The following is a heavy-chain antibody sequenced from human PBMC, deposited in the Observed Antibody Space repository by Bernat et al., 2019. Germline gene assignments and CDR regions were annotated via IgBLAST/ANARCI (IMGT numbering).Heavy chain of an antibody. CDR1: GYTFTGYY. Sequence: QVQLVQSGAEVKKPGASVKVSCKASGYTFTGYYMHWVRQAPGQGLEWMGWINPNSGGTTYAQKFQGWVTMTRDTSISTASMELSRLRSDDTAVYYCAREENAGGYFDYWGQGTLVTVSS. CDR3: AREENAGGYFDY. J-gene: IGHJ4*02. V-gene: IGHV1-2*04. D-gene: IGHD3-16*01. CDR2: INPNSGGT.